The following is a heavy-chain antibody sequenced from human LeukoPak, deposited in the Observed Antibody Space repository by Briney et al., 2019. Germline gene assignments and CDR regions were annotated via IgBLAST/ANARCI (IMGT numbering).Heavy chain of an antibody. CDR1: GASISSGDYY. CDR2: FYYSGTT. D-gene: IGHD2-21*01. V-gene: IGHV4-30-4*08. J-gene: IGHJ5*01. CDR3: ARDDQFRWFDY. Sequence: KPSQTLSLTCTVSGASISSGDYYWSWIRQPPGKGLEWIGYFYYSGTTYYNPSLKSRITISVDTSKNQFSLKLSSVTAADTAVYYCARDDQFRWFDYWGQGTLVTVSS.